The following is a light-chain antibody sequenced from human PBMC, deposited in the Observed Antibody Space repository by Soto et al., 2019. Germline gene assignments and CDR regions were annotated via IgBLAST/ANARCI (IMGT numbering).Light chain of an antibody. J-gene: IGKJ5*01. CDR1: QSVGND. CDR2: DAS. V-gene: IGKV3-11*01. Sequence: VMTQSPATLSVTPAEIATLSCKASQSVGNDLAWYQQKVGQAPRLLIYDASNRATGIPARFSGSGSGTDFTLTISSLEPEDFAVYYCQQRSNWPPITFGQGTRLEIK. CDR3: QQRSNWPPIT.